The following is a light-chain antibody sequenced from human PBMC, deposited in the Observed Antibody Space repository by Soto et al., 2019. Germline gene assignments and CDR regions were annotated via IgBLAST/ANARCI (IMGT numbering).Light chain of an antibody. V-gene: IGLV2-14*01. J-gene: IGLJ2*01. CDR1: SSDVGDYDY. CDR3: SSYTGTSTLV. CDR2: DVS. Sequence: QSVLTQPDSVSGSPGQSITISCTGTSSDVGDYDYVSWYQQQPGKAPQLMIYDVSDRPSGVPNRFSGSKSGNTASLTISGLQAEDEADYYCSSYTGTSTLVFGGGTKLTVL.